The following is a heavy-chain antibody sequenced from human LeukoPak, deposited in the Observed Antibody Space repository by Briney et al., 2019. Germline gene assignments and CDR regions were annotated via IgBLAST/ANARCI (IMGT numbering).Heavy chain of an antibody. D-gene: IGHD3-9*01. Sequence: GGSLRLSCAASGFTFSNYAMSWVRQAPGKGLEWVSAITGSGGNTYYADSVKGRFTISRDNSKNTVFLQMNSLRAEDTAVYYCAKWGNYDVLTGYYVSDYWGQGTLVTVSS. CDR3: AKWGNYDVLTGYYVSDY. J-gene: IGHJ4*02. CDR2: ITGSGGNT. V-gene: IGHV3-23*01. CDR1: GFTFSNYA.